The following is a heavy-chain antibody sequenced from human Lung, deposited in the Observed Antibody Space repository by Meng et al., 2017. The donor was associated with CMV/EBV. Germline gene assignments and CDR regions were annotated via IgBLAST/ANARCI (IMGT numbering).Heavy chain of an antibody. CDR3: ARGPRGAFAFDI. V-gene: IGHV3-11*01. J-gene: IGHJ3*02. D-gene: IGHD4-17*01. Sequence: GESLKISCAASGFTFSDYYMSWIRQTPGRGLEWISYISSAGQTIFYADSVEGRFSISRDNDKNSPDLQMNSLRVEDSALYYCARGPRGAFAFDIWGQGTTVSVSA. CDR2: ISSAGQTI. CDR1: GFTFSDYY.